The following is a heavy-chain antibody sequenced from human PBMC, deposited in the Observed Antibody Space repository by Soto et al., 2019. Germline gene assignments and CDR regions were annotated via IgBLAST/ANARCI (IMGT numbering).Heavy chain of an antibody. Sequence: SETLSLTCAVYGGSFSGYYWSWIRQPPGKGLEWIGEINHSGSTNYNPSLKSRVTISVDTSKNQFSLKLSSMTAADTAVYYCARGTVSDYYGSGSLARYYYMDVWGKGTTVTVSS. J-gene: IGHJ6*03. V-gene: IGHV4-34*01. CDR2: INHSGST. CDR1: GGSFSGYY. D-gene: IGHD3-10*01. CDR3: ARGTVSDYYGSGSLARYYYMDV.